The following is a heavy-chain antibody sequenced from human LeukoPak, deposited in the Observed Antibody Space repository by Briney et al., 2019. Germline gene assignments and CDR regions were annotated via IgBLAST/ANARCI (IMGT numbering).Heavy chain of an antibody. V-gene: IGHV1-2*06. CDR2: NDPNGGGT. Sequence: ASVKVSCEVSGYTFTGYYMHWVRQAPGQGLEWMGRNDPNGGGTHYAQKFQGRVTMARDTSISTSYMELTELRSDYTAVYYCAHGGGSYGDVWGQGTMVTVSS. D-gene: IGHD1-26*01. J-gene: IGHJ3*01. CDR3: AHGGGSYGDV. CDR1: GYTFTGYY.